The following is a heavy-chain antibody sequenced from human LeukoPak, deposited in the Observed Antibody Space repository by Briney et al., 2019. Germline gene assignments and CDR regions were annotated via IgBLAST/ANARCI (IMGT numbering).Heavy chain of an antibody. J-gene: IGHJ3*02. Sequence: ASVKVSCKASGYTFTGYYMHWVRQAPGQGLEWMGGFDPEDGETIYAQKFQGRVTMTEDTSTDTAYMELSSLRSEDTAVYYCAREIEMTTVVNDAFDIWGQGTVVTVSS. CDR3: AREIEMTTVVNDAFDI. D-gene: IGHD4-23*01. V-gene: IGHV1-24*01. CDR2: FDPEDGET. CDR1: GYTFTGYY.